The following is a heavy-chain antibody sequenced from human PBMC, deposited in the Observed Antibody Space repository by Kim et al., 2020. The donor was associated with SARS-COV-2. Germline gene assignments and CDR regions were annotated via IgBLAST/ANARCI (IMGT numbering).Heavy chain of an antibody. J-gene: IGHJ4*02. D-gene: IGHD3-10*01. V-gene: IGHV6-1*01. CDR3: AREEEKLITMVQGVLDY. CDR2: TYYRSKWYN. CDR1: GDSVSSNSAA. Sequence: SQTLSLSCAISGDSVSSNSAAWNWIRQSPSRGLEWLGRTYYRSKWYNDYAVSVKSRITINPDTSKNQFSLQLNSVTPEDTAVYYCAREEEKLITMVQGVLDYWGQGTLVTVSS.